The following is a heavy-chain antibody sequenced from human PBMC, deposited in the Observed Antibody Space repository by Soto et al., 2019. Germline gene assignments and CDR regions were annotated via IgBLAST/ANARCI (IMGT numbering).Heavy chain of an antibody. Sequence: TLSLTCAISGGNVSSNSVAWELLKQSPSRGLEWVGRTYYRSRWYSDYAVSVKSRITINPDTSKNQFSLKLSSVTAADTAVYYCAKYDSSGYYYNFWGQGTLVTVSS. CDR3: AKYDSSGYYYNF. V-gene: IGHV6-1*01. CDR1: GGNVSSNSVA. D-gene: IGHD3-22*01. CDR2: TYYRSRWYS. J-gene: IGHJ4*02.